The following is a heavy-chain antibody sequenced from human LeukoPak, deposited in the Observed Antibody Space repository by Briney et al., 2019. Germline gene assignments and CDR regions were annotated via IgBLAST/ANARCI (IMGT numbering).Heavy chain of an antibody. V-gene: IGHV4-4*09. D-gene: IGHD1-26*01. CDR3: ARLGSYHDF. CDR1: GASISNYY. Sequence: SKTLSLTCTVSGASISNYYWSWIRQTPEKGLEWMGHIHSSGGSSYYPSLKGRLTLSIDTSRNQLSLKLPSVTAADTAVYFCARLGSYHDFWGQGALVTVSS. CDR2: IHSSGGS. J-gene: IGHJ4*02.